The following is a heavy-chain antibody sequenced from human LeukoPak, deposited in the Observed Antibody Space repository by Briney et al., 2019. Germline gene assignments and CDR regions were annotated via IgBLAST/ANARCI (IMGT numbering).Heavy chain of an antibody. Sequence: GGSLRLSCAASGFTFSSYGTHWVRQAPGKGLEWVSFIRYDGSNKNYADSVKGRFTISRDNSKNTLYLQMNSLRAEDTAVYYCAKVRAVFLWFGDPRGWFDPWGQGTLVTVSS. CDR1: GFTFSSYG. CDR3: AKVRAVFLWFGDPRGWFDP. V-gene: IGHV3-30*02. CDR2: IRYDGSNK. D-gene: IGHD3-10*01. J-gene: IGHJ5*02.